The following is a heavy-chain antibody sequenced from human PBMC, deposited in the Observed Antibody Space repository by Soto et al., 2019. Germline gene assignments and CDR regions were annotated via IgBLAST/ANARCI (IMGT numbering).Heavy chain of an antibody. V-gene: IGHV3-23*01. CDR1: GFTFSSYA. CDR2: ITGGGSST. CDR3: AKVQSGRYYYYGLDV. J-gene: IGHJ6*02. D-gene: IGHD3-10*01. Sequence: GGSLRLSCAASGFTFSSYAMSWVRQAPGKGLEWVSAITGGGSSTHYADSVKGRFTISRDNSKNTLYLQMNSLRAEDTAVFYSAKVQSGRYYYYGLDVWGQGTTVTVS.